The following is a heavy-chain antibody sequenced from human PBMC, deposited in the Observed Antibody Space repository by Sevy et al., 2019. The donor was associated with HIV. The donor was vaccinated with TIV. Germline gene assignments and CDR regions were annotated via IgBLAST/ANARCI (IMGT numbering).Heavy chain of an antibody. Sequence: GGSLRLSCADSGFTFSNYAMAWVRQAPGKGLEWVSGVSWNGRSLGYADTVKGRFIISRDNAKKSVSLQMNSLRTEDTALYYCARDAGTGGSYMGYYFGMDVWGQGITVTVSS. CDR2: VSWNGRSL. CDR3: ARDAGTGGSYMGYYFGMDV. V-gene: IGHV3-9*01. J-gene: IGHJ6*02. D-gene: IGHD3-10*01. CDR1: GFTFSNYA.